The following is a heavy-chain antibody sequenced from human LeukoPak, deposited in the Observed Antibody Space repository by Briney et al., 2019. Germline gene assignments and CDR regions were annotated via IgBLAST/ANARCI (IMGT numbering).Heavy chain of an antibody. CDR3: ARDTNWNDVGPLDAFDI. V-gene: IGHV4-4*07. J-gene: IGHJ3*02. Sequence: SETLSLTCTVSGGSISSYYWSWIRQPAGKGLEWIGRIYTSGSTNYNPSLKSRVTMSVGTSKNQFSLKLSSVTAADTAVYYCARDTNWNDVGPLDAFDIWGQGTMVTVSS. D-gene: IGHD1-1*01. CDR2: IYTSGST. CDR1: GGSISSYY.